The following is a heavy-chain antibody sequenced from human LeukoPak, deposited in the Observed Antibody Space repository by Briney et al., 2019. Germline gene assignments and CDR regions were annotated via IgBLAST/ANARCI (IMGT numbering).Heavy chain of an antibody. V-gene: IGHV3-48*04. CDR3: ASPLQPVDTAMVTVYY. J-gene: IGHJ4*02. CDR2: ISSSSSTI. D-gene: IGHD5-18*01. Sequence: GGSLRLSCAASGFTFSSYSMNWVRQAPGKGLEWVSYISSSSSTIYYADSVKGRFTISRDNAKNSLYLQMNSLRAEDTAVYYCASPLQPVDTAMVTVYYWGQGTLVTVSS. CDR1: GFTFSSYS.